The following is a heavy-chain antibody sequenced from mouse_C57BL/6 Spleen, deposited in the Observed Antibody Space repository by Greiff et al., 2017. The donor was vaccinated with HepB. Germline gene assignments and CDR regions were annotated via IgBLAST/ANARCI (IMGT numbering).Heavy chain of an antibody. J-gene: IGHJ4*01. CDR2: ISSGGDYI. Sequence: DVMLVESGEGLVKPGGSLKLSCAASGFTFSSYAMSWVRQTPEKRLEWVAYISSGGDYIYYADTVKGRFTISRDNARNTLYLQMSSLKSEDTAMYYCTRAGYSNYRYAMDYWGQGTSVTVSS. V-gene: IGHV5-9-1*02. CDR3: TRAGYSNYRYAMDY. CDR1: GFTFSSYA. D-gene: IGHD2-5*01.